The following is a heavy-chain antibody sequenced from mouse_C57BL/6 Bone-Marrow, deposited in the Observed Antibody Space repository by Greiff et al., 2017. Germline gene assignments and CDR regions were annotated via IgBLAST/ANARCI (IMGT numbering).Heavy chain of an antibody. D-gene: IGHD1-1*01. J-gene: IGHJ2*01. CDR3: ARDYYGSRYYFDY. CDR2: ISDGGSYT. Sequence: EVQGVESGGGLVKPGGSLKLSCAASGFTFSSYAMSWVRQTPEKRLEWVATISDGGSYTYYPDNVKGRYTISRDNAKNNLYLQMIHLKSEDTAMYYCARDYYGSRYYFDYWGQGTTLTVSS. V-gene: IGHV5-4*01. CDR1: GFTFSSYA.